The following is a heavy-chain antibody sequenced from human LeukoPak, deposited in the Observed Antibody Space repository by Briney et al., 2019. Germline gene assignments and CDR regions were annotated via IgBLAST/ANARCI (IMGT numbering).Heavy chain of an antibody. CDR1: GGTFSSYA. J-gene: IGHJ4*02. V-gene: IGHV1-69*04. Sequence: ASVKVSCKASGGTFSSYAISWVRQAPGQGLEWMGRIIPILGTANYAQKFQGRVTITADKSTSTAYMELSSLRSEDTAVYYCARRAVAGPSFDYWGQGTLVTVSS. D-gene: IGHD6-19*01. CDR2: IIPILGTA. CDR3: ARRAVAGPSFDY.